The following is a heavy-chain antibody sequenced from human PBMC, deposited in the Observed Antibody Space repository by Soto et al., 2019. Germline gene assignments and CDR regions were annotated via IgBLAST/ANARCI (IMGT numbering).Heavy chain of an antibody. CDR1: GYSFTSYW. Sequence: GESLKISCKGSGYSFTSYWIGWVRQMPGKGLEWMGIIYPGDSDTRYSPSFQGQVTISADKSISTAYLQWSSLKASDTAMYYCARLEGSYDTPGGLMDVWGQGTTVTVSS. D-gene: IGHD3-22*01. V-gene: IGHV5-51*01. CDR3: ARLEGSYDTPGGLMDV. J-gene: IGHJ6*02. CDR2: IYPGDSDT.